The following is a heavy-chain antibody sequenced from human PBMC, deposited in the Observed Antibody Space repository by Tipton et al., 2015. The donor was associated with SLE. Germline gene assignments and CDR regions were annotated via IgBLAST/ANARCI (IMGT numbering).Heavy chain of an antibody. CDR2: IYTSGST. Sequence: TLSLTCTVSGGSISSYYWSWIRQPPGKGLEWIGYIYTSGSTIYNPSLKSRVTISLDTSKNQFSLKLSSVTAADTAVYYCARAHDYGDYVDYWGQGTLVTVSS. V-gene: IGHV4-4*09. CDR3: ARAHDYGDYVDY. J-gene: IGHJ4*02. D-gene: IGHD4-17*01. CDR1: GGSISSYY.